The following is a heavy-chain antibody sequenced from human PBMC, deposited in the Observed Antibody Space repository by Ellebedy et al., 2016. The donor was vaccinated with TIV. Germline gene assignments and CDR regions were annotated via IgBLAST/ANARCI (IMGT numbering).Heavy chain of an antibody. D-gene: IGHD6-13*01. Sequence: GESLKISXAASGFTFSSYSMNWFRQAPGKGLEWVSVIYSGGSTYYADSVKGRFTISRDNAKNSLYLQMNSLRAEDTALYYCAKDKRGITAGTYYGMDVWGQGTTVTVSS. J-gene: IGHJ6*02. CDR2: IYSGGST. V-gene: IGHV3-53*05. CDR1: GFTFSSYS. CDR3: AKDKRGITAGTYYGMDV.